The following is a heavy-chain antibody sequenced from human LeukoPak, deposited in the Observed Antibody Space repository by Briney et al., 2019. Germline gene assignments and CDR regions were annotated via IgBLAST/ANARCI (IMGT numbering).Heavy chain of an antibody. Sequence: PSETLSLTCTVSGGSISSYYWSWIWQPPGKGLEWIGYIYYSGSTNYNPSLKSRVTISVDTSKNQFSLKLSSVTAADTAVYYCARAVLRRFDPWGQGTLVTVSS. J-gene: IGHJ5*02. V-gene: IGHV4-59*01. CDR2: IYYSGST. CDR1: GGSISSYY. CDR3: ARAVLRRFDP.